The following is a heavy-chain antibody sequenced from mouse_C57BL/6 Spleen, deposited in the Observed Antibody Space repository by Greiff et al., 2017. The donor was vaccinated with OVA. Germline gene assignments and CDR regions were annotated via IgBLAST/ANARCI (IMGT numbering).Heavy chain of an antibody. J-gene: IGHJ4*01. Sequence: QVQLKESGAELVRPGASVTLSCKASGYTFTDYEMHWVKQTPVHGLEWIGAIDPETGGTAYNQKFKGKAILTADKSSSTAYMELRSLTSEDSAVYYCTRRGYYGYDAMDYWGQGTSVTVSS. V-gene: IGHV1-15*01. CDR2: IDPETGGT. CDR1: GYTFTDYE. CDR3: TRRGYYGYDAMDY. D-gene: IGHD2-1*01.